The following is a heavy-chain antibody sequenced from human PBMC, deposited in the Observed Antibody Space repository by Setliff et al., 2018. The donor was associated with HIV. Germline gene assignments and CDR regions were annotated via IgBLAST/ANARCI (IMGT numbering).Heavy chain of an antibody. CDR1: GFTVSTNY. CDR2: IKSKIDGGTT. Sequence: GGSLRLSCAASGFTVSTNYMSWVRQAPGKGPEWVGRIKSKIDGGTTDYAAPVKGRFTISRDDSKNTLYLQMDSLKTEDTAVYYCTRDPTYYDFWSGLIDYWGQGALVTVSS. D-gene: IGHD3-3*01. CDR3: TRDPTYYDFWSGLIDY. V-gene: IGHV3-15*01. J-gene: IGHJ4*02.